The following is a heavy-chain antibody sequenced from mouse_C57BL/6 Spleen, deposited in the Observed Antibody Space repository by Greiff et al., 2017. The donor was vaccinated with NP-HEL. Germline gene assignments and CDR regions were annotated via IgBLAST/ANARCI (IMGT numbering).Heavy chain of an antibody. D-gene: IGHD1-1*01. J-gene: IGHJ1*03. CDR1: GFSLTSYG. V-gene: IGHV2-2*01. Sequence: QVHVKQSGPGLVQPSQSLSITCTVSGFSLTSYGVHWVRQSPGKGLEWLGVIWSGGSTDYNAAFISRLSISKDNSKSQVFFKMNSLQADDTAIYYCARKVPHYYGSVYFDVWGTGTTVTVSS. CDR2: IWSGGST. CDR3: ARKVPHYYGSVYFDV.